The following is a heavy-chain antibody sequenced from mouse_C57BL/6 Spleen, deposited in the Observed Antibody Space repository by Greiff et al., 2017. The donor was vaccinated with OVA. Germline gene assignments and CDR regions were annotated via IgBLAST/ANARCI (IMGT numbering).Heavy chain of an antibody. CDR1: GYAFSSSW. CDR3: ARNWALYFDY. V-gene: IGHV1-82*01. CDR2: IYPGDGDT. J-gene: IGHJ2*01. D-gene: IGHD4-1*01. Sequence: QVQLQQSGPELVKPGASVKISCKASGYAFSSSWMNWVKQRPGKGLEWIGRIYPGDGDTNYNGKFKGKATLTADKSSSTAYMQLSSLTSEDSAVYFCARNWALYFDYWGQDTTLTVSS.